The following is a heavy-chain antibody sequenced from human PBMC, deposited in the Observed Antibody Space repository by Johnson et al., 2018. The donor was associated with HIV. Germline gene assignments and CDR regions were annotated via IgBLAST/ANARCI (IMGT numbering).Heavy chain of an antibody. CDR2: INWNGGST. J-gene: IGHJ3*02. CDR1: GFTFEDYG. V-gene: IGHV3-20*04. CDR3: ATLGGTVTTRAIAQPHDAFDI. Sequence: VQLVESGGGAVRPGGSLRLSCVVSGFTFEDYGMSWVRQAPGKGLEWVSAINWNGGSTTYADSVKVRFIISRDNAKNSLYLQMNSLRDEDTALYYCATLGGTVTTRAIAQPHDAFDIWGQGTMVTVSS. D-gene: IGHD4-17*01.